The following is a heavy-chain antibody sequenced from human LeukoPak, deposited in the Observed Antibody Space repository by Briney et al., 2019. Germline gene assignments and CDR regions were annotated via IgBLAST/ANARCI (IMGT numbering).Heavy chain of an antibody. D-gene: IGHD6-13*01. CDR3: AKPVYSSSWYYYFDY. CDR1: GFTFSSYA. Sequence: PGGSLRLSCAASGFTFSSYAMHWVRQAPGKGLEWVAVISYDGSNKYYADSVKGRFTISRDNSKNTLYLQMNSLRAEDTAVYYCAKPVYSSSWYYYFDYWGQGTLVTVSS. CDR2: ISYDGSNK. V-gene: IGHV3-30-3*02. J-gene: IGHJ4*02.